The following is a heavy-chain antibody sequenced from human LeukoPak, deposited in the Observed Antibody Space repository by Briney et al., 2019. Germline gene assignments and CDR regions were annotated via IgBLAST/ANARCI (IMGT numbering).Heavy chain of an antibody. CDR3: ARDGYSYGYTLDY. CDR2: IYYSGST. V-gene: IGHV4-30-4*01. J-gene: IGHJ4*02. D-gene: IGHD5-18*01. Sequence: SETLSLTCTVSGGSISSGDYYWSRIRQPPGKGLEWIGYIYYSGSTYYNPSLKSRVIISVDTSKNQFSLKLSSVTAADTAVYYCARDGYSYGYTLDYWGQGTLVTVSS. CDR1: GGSISSGDYY.